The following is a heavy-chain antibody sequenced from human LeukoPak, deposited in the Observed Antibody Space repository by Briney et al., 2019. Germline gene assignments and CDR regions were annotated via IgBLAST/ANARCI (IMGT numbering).Heavy chain of an antibody. CDR3: ARRRDLYSGSYYPFDY. D-gene: IGHD1-26*01. CDR2: IYPGDSDA. V-gene: IGHV5-51*01. Sequence: GESLKISCKDSGYTFINHWIGWVRQMPGKGLEWIGIIYPGDSDAIYSPPFQGQVTISADKSISTAYLQWSSLKASDTAMYYCARRRDLYSGSYYPFDYWGQGTLVTVSS. J-gene: IGHJ4*02. CDR1: GYTFINHW.